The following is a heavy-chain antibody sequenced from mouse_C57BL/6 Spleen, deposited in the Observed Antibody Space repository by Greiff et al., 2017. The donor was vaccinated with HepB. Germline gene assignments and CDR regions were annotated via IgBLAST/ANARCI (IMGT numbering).Heavy chain of an antibody. CDR2: IDPSDSYT. CDR3: ARGGITTPLGLVDY. D-gene: IGHD2-4*01. Sequence: QVHVKQSGAELVRPGTSVKLSCKASGYTFTSYWMHWVKQRPGQGLEWIGVIDPSDSYTNYNQKFKGKATLTVDTSSSTAYMQLSSLTSEDSAVYYCARGGITTPLGLVDYWGQGTSVTVSS. CDR1: GYTFTSYW. V-gene: IGHV1-59*01. J-gene: IGHJ4*01.